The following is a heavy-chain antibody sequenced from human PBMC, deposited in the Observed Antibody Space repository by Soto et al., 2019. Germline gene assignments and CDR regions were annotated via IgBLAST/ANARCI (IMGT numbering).Heavy chain of an antibody. CDR1: GYTLTNSG. Sequence: QVQLVQSGAEVKKPGASVKVSCTDSGYTLTNSGISWVRLAPGHGLEWMGWISANNGNTNYEQKLQGRVTMTTDTSTSTGYMALRSLRSDDTAVDYCARDRGSYALDYWGQGTLVTVSS. V-gene: IGHV1-18*01. CDR3: ARDRGSYALDY. J-gene: IGHJ4*02. D-gene: IGHD1-26*01. CDR2: ISANNGNT.